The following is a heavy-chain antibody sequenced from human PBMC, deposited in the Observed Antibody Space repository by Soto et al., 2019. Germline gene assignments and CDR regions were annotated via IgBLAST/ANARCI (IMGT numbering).Heavy chain of an antibody. CDR2: IWNDGSIK. CDR1: GLTFSDHD. CDR3: ARAGYSNTWRFDY. D-gene: IGHD6-13*01. V-gene: IGHV3-33*01. Sequence: QVQLVESGGGVVRPGRSLRLSCAASGLTFSDHDMHWVRQAPGKGLEWVAVIWNDGSIKYYIDSVKGRFTISRDNSKNTVYLQLDNLRAEDTAVYYCARAGYSNTWRFDYWGQGALVTVSS. J-gene: IGHJ4*02.